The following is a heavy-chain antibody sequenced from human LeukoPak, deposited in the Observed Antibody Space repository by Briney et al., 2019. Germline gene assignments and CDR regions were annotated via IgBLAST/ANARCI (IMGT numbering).Heavy chain of an antibody. D-gene: IGHD3-9*01. Sequence: ASVKVSCKASGYTFTSYDINWVRQATGQGLEWMGWMNPNSGNTGYAQKFQGRVTMTRNTSISTACMELSSLRSEDTAVYYCARGSSLRYFDWLTPTDSRDFDYWGQGTLVTVSS. CDR2: MNPNSGNT. V-gene: IGHV1-8*01. J-gene: IGHJ4*02. CDR3: ARGSSLRYFDWLTPTDSRDFDY. CDR1: GYTFTSYD.